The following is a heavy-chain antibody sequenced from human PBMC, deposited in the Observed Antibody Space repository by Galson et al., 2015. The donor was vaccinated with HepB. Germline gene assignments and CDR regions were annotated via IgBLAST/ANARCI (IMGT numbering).Heavy chain of an antibody. CDR3: ASYGDYLAFDI. J-gene: IGHJ3*02. CDR1: GFTFSDYY. Sequence: SLRLSCAASGFTFSDYYMSWIRQAPGKGLEWVSYISSSSSYTNYADSVKGRFTISRDNAKNSLYLQMNSLRAEDTAVYYCASYGDYLAFDIWGQGTMVTVSS. V-gene: IGHV3-11*03. D-gene: IGHD4-17*01. CDR2: ISSSSSYT.